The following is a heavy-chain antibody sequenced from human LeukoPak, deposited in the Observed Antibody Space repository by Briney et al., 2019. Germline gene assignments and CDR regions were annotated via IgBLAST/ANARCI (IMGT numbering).Heavy chain of an antibody. CDR1: GGSFSGYY. V-gene: IGHV4-34*01. Sequence: NPSETLSLTCAVYGGSFSGYYWSWIRQPPGKGLEWIGEINHSGSTNYNPSLKSRVTISVDTSKNQFSLKLSSVTAADTAVYYCARGRYYDSSGYLGWYYYYGMDVWGQGTTVTVSS. CDR3: ARGRYYDSSGYLGWYYYYGMDV. CDR2: INHSGST. D-gene: IGHD3-22*01. J-gene: IGHJ6*02.